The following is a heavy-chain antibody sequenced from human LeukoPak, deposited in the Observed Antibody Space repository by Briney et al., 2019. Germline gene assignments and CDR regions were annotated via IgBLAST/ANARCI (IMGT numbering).Heavy chain of an antibody. CDR3: ARGNGDYSIHPDY. Sequence: GGSLTLSCAASGFTFSSYAMTWVRQAPGKGLEWVSAISGSGSNTYYADSVKGRFTISRDNSKSTLYLLINSLRADDTAVYYCARGNGDYSIHPDYWGQGTLVTVSS. CDR1: GFTFSSYA. CDR2: ISGSGSNT. D-gene: IGHD4-23*01. V-gene: IGHV3-23*01. J-gene: IGHJ4*02.